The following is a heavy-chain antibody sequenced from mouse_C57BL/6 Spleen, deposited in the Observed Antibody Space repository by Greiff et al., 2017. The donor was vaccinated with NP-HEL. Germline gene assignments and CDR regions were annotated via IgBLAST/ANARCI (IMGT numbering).Heavy chain of an antibody. D-gene: IGHD4-1*01. CDR1: GYAFSSSW. CDR3: ARGINWDSDY. Sequence: VQLQQSGPELVKPGASVKISCKASGYAFSSSWMNWVKQRPGKGLEWIGRIYPGDGDTNYNGKFKGKATLTADKSSSTAYMQLSSLTSEDSAVYFCARGINWDSDYWGQGTTLTVSS. V-gene: IGHV1-82*01. CDR2: IYPGDGDT. J-gene: IGHJ2*01.